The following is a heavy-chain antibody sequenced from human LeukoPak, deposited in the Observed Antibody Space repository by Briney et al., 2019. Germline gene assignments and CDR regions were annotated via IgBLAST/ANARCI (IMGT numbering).Heavy chain of an antibody. V-gene: IGHV4-39*07. D-gene: IGHD2-2*01. Sequence: SETLSLTCTVSGGSISSSSYYWGWIRQPPGKGLEWIGSIYYSGSTNYNPSLKSRVTISVDTSKNQFSLKLNSVTAADTAVYYCARELCSTTTCYFDYWGQGTLVTVSS. CDR2: IYYSGST. CDR3: ARELCSTTTCYFDY. J-gene: IGHJ4*02. CDR1: GGSISSSSYY.